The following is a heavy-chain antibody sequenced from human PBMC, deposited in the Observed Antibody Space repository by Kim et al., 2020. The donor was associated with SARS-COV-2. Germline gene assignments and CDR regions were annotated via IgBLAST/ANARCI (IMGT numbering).Heavy chain of an antibody. D-gene: IGHD6-13*01. Sequence: YADAVKGRFTNSRANSKNPLYLQMNSLRAEDTAVYYCAKALAPAAGGFDYWGQGTLVTVSS. CDR3: AKALAPAAGGFDY. V-gene: IGHV3-23*01. J-gene: IGHJ4*02.